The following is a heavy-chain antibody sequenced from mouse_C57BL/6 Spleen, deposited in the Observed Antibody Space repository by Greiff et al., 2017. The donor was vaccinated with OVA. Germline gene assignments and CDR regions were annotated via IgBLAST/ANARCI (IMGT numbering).Heavy chain of an antibody. CDR2: IYPRSGNT. Sequence: VKVVESGAELARPGASVKLSCKASGYTFTSYGISWVKQRTGQGLEWIGEIYPRSGNTYYNEKFKGKATLTADKSSSTAYMELRSLTSEDSAVYFCATGSSRDYWGQGTTLTVSS. CDR3: ATGSSRDY. V-gene: IGHV1-81*01. J-gene: IGHJ2*01. CDR1: GYTFTSYG. D-gene: IGHD1-1*01.